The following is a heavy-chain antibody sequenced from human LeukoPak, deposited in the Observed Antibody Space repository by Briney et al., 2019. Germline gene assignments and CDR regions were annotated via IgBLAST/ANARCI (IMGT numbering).Heavy chain of an antibody. J-gene: IGHJ4*02. CDR2: IYSGGST. V-gene: IGHV3-66*01. Sequence: GGSLRLSCAASGFTVSSNYMSWVRQAPGKGLEWVSVIYSGGSTYYADSVKGRFTISRDNSRNTLYLQMNSLRAEDTAVYYCAREGAIAAVDYWGQGTLVTVSS. CDR3: AREGAIAAVDY. CDR1: GFTVSSNY. D-gene: IGHD6-13*01.